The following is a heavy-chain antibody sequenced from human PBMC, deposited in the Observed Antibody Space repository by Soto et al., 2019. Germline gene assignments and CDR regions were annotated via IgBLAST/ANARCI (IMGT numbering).Heavy chain of an antibody. CDR2: IIPIFGTA. CDR3: ASIRANTYCYGMDV. V-gene: IGHV1-69*12. Sequence: QVQLVQSGAEVKKPGSSMKVSCKASGGTFSSYAISWVRQAPGQGLEWVGGIIPIFGTADYAQKFQGRVTITADESTSTAYMELSSLRSEDTAVYYCASIRANTYCYGMDVWGQGTTVTVSS. CDR1: GGTFSSYA. J-gene: IGHJ6*02. D-gene: IGHD3-10*01.